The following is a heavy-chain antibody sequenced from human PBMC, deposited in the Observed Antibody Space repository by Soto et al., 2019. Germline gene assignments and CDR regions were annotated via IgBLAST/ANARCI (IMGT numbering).Heavy chain of an antibody. Sequence: EVQLLESGGGLVQPGGSLRLSCAASGFTFSSYAMSWVRQAPGKGLEWVSAISGSGGSTYYADSVKGRFTISRDNSKNTLYLQMNSLRAEDTAVYYCAKDRGPLHCSSVSCYGEGLDYWGQGTLVTVSS. J-gene: IGHJ4*02. CDR1: GFTFSSYA. V-gene: IGHV3-23*01. CDR2: ISGSGGST. CDR3: AKDRGPLHCSSVSCYGEGLDY. D-gene: IGHD2-2*01.